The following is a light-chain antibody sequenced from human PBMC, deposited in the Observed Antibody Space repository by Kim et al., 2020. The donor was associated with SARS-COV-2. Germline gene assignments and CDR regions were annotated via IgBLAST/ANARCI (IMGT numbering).Light chain of an antibody. J-gene: IGKJ1*01. V-gene: IGKV1-39*01. CDR1: QSISNY. Sequence: DIQMTQSPSSLSAPVGDRVTITCRANQSISNYLHWYQQKPGKAPKLLIYAASNLQSGVPSRFGGSGSETDFTLTISSLQPEDFATHYCQQSYSTSWTFGQGTKVDIK. CDR2: AAS. CDR3: QQSYSTSWT.